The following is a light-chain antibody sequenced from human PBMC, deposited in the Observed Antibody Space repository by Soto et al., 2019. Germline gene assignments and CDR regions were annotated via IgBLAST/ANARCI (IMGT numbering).Light chain of an antibody. CDR1: QSVSSSY. J-gene: IGKJ2*01. Sequence: EIVLTQSPGTLSLSPGERATLSCRASQSVSSSYFAWYQQKPGQAPRLLIYGASRRATGIPDRFSGSGSGTDFTLTISRLEPEDFAVYYCQQYGSSLYPFGQGTKREI. V-gene: IGKV3-20*01. CDR3: QQYGSSLYP. CDR2: GAS.